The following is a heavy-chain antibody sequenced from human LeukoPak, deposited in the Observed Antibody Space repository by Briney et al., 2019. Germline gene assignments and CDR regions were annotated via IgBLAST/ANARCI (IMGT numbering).Heavy chain of an antibody. CDR2: ISSSSSYI. Sequence: KPGGSLRLXCAASGFTFSSYSMNWVRRAPGKGLESVSSISSSSSYIYYADSVKGRFTISRDNAKNSLYLQMNSLRAEDTAVYYCARYGSRRGGSYDLDYWGQGTLVTVSS. J-gene: IGHJ4*02. D-gene: IGHD1-26*01. CDR1: GFTFSSYS. CDR3: ARYGSRRGGSYDLDY. V-gene: IGHV3-21*01.